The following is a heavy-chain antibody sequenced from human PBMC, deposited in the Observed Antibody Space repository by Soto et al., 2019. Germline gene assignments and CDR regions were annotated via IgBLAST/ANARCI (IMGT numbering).Heavy chain of an antibody. CDR2: IYYSGST. J-gene: IGHJ6*02. Sequence: SETLSLTCTVSGGSISSYYWSWIRQPPGKGLEWIGYIYYSGSTNYNHSLKSRVTISVDTSKNQFSLKLSSVTAADTAVYYWARDRGALLLYLSGVDYYYGMDVWGQGTTVTVSS. V-gene: IGHV4-59*01. CDR3: ARDRGALLLYLSGVDYYYGMDV. D-gene: IGHD3-9*01. CDR1: GGSISSYY.